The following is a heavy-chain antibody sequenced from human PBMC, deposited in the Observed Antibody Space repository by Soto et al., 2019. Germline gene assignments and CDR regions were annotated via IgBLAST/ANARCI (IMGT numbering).Heavy chain of an antibody. CDR2: ISYNGSNK. Sequence: QVQLVESGGGVVQPGRSLRLSCAASGFTFSSYGMHWVRQAPDKGLEWVAVISYNGSNKYYADSVKGRFTISRDNSKNTLYLQMNSLRAEDTAVYYCAKDRSGWYVEYYFDYWGQGTLVTVSS. CDR1: GFTFSSYG. CDR3: AKDRSGWYVEYYFDY. D-gene: IGHD6-19*01. V-gene: IGHV3-30*18. J-gene: IGHJ4*02.